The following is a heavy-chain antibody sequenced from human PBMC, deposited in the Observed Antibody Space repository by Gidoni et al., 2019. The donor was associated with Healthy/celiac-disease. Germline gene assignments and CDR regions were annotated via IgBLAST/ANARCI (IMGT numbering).Heavy chain of an antibody. V-gene: IGHV4-61*01. CDR2: IYYSGST. CDR3: ARVRYYYDSSGLYYFDY. D-gene: IGHD3-22*01. CDR1: GGSVSSGSYY. J-gene: IGHJ4*02. Sequence: QVQLQESGPGLVKPSETLSLTCTVSGGSVSSGSYYWGWLRQPPGKGLEWIGYIYYSGSTNYNPSLKSRVTISVDTSKNQFSLKLSSVTAADTAVYYCARVRYYYDSSGLYYFDYWGQGTLVTVSS.